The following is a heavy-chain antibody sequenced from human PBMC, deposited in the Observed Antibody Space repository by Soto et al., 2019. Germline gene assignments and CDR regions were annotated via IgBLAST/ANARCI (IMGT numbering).Heavy chain of an antibody. V-gene: IGHV3-30*18. CDR3: VKGGQKSYYYDSSPMYYFDY. CDR1: GVTCSRYG. CDR2: ISDHVSNK. J-gene: IGHJ4*02. D-gene: IGHD3-22*01. Sequence: GGSLRLSCAASGVTCSRYGLHWVRHSPVNGLDWGTVISDHVSNKYYADSVKGRFNISRDNSKNTLYLQMNSLRAEDTAVYYCVKGGQKSYYYDSSPMYYFDYWGQGTLVTVSS.